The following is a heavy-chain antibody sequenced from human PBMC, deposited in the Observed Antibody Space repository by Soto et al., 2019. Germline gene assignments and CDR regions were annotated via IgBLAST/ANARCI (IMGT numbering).Heavy chain of an antibody. CDR3: ARQNDLDCSGGSCYYGMDV. CDR1: GYTFTSYG. CDR2: ISAYNGNT. J-gene: IGHJ6*02. V-gene: IGHV1-18*01. Sequence: ASVKVSCKASGYTFTSYGISWVRQAPGQGLEWMGWISAYNGNTNYAQKLQGRVTMTTDTSTSTAYMELRSLRSDDTAMYYCARQNDLDCSGGSCYYGMDVWGQGTTVTVSS. D-gene: IGHD2-15*01.